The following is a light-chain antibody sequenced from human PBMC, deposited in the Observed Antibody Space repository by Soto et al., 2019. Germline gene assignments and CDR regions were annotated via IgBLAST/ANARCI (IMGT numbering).Light chain of an antibody. CDR3: QYYGTSPQT. CDR2: GAS. J-gene: IGKJ1*01. V-gene: IGKV3-20*01. CDR1: QSVSSSA. Sequence: IVLTQSPATLSLSPGERATLSCRASQSVSSSALAWYQQKPGQAPRRLIYGASSRATGIPDRFSGSGSGTDFTLTISRLEPEDFAVYYCQYYGTSPQTFGQGTKVDIK.